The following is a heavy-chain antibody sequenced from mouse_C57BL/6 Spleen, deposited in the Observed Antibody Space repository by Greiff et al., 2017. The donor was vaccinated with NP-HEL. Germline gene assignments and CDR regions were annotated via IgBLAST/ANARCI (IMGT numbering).Heavy chain of an antibody. V-gene: IGHV1-52*01. CDR3: ARVGTVERAMDN. CDR1: GYTFTSYW. CDR2: IDPSDSET. J-gene: IGHJ4*01. Sequence: VQLQQPGAELVRPGSSVKLSCKASGYTFTSYWMHWVKQRPIQGLEWIGNIDPSDSETHYNQQFKDKATLTVDKSSSTAYMQLSSLTSEDSAVYYCARVGTVERAMDNWGQGTSVTVSS. D-gene: IGHD1-1*01.